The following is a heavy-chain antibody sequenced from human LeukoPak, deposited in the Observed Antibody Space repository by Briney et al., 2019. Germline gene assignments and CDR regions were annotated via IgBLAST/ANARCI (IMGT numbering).Heavy chain of an antibody. CDR3: ARYGSGSYSDDHFQH. CDR1: GGSISGYY. J-gene: IGHJ1*01. Sequence: ASETLSLTCTVSGGSISGYYWSWIRQPPGRGLEWIGFVYYSGSTKYNPSLKSRVTISVDTSKNQFSLKLTSVTAADTAVYYCARYGSGSYSDDHFQHWGQGTLVTVSS. D-gene: IGHD3-10*01. CDR2: VYYSGST. V-gene: IGHV4-59*08.